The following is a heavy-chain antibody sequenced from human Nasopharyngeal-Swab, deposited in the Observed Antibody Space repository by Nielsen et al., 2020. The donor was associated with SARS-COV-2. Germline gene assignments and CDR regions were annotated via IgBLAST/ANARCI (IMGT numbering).Heavy chain of an antibody. CDR1: GYTLTEVS. CDR3: ATGPGAVATFGWFDP. Sequence: ASVKVSCKVSGYTLTEVSMHWVRQAPGKGLEWMGGFDPEDGETIYAQKFQGRVTMTEDTSTDTAYMELSSLRSEDTAVYYCATGPGAVATFGWFDPWGQGTLVTVSS. CDR2: FDPEDGET. V-gene: IGHV1-24*01. D-gene: IGHD5-12*01. J-gene: IGHJ5*02.